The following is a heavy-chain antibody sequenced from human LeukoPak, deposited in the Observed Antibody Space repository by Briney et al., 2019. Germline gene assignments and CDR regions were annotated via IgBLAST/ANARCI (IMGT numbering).Heavy chain of an antibody. Sequence: PSQTLSLTCTVSGGSISSGSYYWSWIRQPAGKGLEWIGRIYTSGSTNYNPSLKSRFTISVDTSKNQFSLKLSSVTAADTAVYYCARDSYCGGDCYPDNAFDIWGQGTMVTVSS. CDR3: ARDSYCGGDCYPDNAFDI. CDR1: GGSISSGSYY. CDR2: IYTSGST. D-gene: IGHD2-21*02. V-gene: IGHV4-61*02. J-gene: IGHJ3*02.